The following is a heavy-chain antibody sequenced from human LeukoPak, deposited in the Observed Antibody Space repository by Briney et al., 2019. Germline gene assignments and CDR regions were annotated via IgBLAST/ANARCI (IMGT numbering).Heavy chain of an antibody. J-gene: IGHJ4*02. CDR1: GGSISSYY. Sequence: SETLSLTCTVSGGSISSYYWSWIRQPPGKGLEWIGYIYYSGSTNYNPSLKSRVTISVDTSKNQFSLKLSSVTAADTAVYYCARGATTVVREYYFDYWGQGTLVTVSS. CDR3: ARGATTVVREYYFDY. D-gene: IGHD4-23*01. CDR2: IYYSGST. V-gene: IGHV4-59*01.